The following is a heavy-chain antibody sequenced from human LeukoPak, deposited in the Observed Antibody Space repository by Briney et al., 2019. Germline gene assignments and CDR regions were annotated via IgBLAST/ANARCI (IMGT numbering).Heavy chain of an antibody. CDR1: GFTFSTYA. J-gene: IGHJ4*02. V-gene: IGHV3-30*18. Sequence: GGSLRLSCAASGFTFSTYAMSWVRQAPGKGLEWVAFISYDGINKYSADSVKGRFTISRDNSKNTLYLQMNSLSAEDTAVFYWAKDRSTGWYAGFDSWGQGTLLTVSS. CDR2: ISYDGINK. D-gene: IGHD6-19*01. CDR3: AKDRSTGWYAGFDS.